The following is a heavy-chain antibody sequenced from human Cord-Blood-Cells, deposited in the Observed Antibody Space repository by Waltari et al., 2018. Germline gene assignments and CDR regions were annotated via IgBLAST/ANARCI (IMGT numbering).Heavy chain of an antibody. D-gene: IGHD6-6*01. Sequence: QVQLQESGPGLVKPSETLSLTCTVSGYSISSGYYWGWIRQPPGKGLEWIGSIYHSGSTYYNPSLKSRVTISVDTSKNQFSLKLSSVTAADTAVYYCARGGVARPVDYWGQGTLVTVSS. J-gene: IGHJ4*02. CDR3: ARGGVARPVDY. V-gene: IGHV4-38-2*02. CDR1: GYSISSGYY. CDR2: IYHSGST.